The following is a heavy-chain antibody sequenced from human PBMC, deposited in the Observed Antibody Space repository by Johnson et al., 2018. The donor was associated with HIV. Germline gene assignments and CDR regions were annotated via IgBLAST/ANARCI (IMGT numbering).Heavy chain of an antibody. J-gene: IGHJ3*02. Sequence: QVLLVESGGGVVQPGRSLRLYCAASGFTFRSHALHWVRQAPGKGLEWVAVISYDGNNKFQADSVKGRFTISRDNSKNTLYLQMNSLGPEDTAVYYCAKPPSMGADAFDIWGQGTMVTVSS. CDR2: ISYDGNNK. D-gene: IGHD3-16*01. V-gene: IGHV3-30-3*02. CDR1: GFTFRSHA. CDR3: AKPPSMGADAFDI.